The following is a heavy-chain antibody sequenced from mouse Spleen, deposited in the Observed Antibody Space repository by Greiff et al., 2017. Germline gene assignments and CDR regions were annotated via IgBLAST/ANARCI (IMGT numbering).Heavy chain of an antibody. Sequence: LQQPGSELVRPGASVKLSCKASGYTFTSYWMHWVKQRPGQGLEWIGNIYPGSGSTNYDEKFKSKATLTVDTSSSTAYMQLSSLTSEDSAVYYCTITGTGFDYWGQGTTLTVSS. CDR2: IYPGSGST. CDR1: GYTFTSYW. V-gene: IGHV1S22*01. D-gene: IGHD4-1*01. J-gene: IGHJ2*01. CDR3: TITGTGFDY.